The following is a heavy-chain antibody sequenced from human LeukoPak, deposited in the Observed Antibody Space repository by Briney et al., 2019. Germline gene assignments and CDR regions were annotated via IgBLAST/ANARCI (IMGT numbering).Heavy chain of an antibody. J-gene: IGHJ3*02. CDR2: ISSSSSTI. D-gene: IGHD5-12*01. CDR3: ARENSGYRFGAFDI. V-gene: IGHV3-48*01. Sequence: GGSLRLSCAASGFTFSSYSMNWVRQAPGKGLEWVSYISSSSSTIYYADSVKGRFTISRDNSKNTLYLQMNSLRAEDTAVYYCARENSGYRFGAFDIWGQGTMVTVSS. CDR1: GFTFSSYS.